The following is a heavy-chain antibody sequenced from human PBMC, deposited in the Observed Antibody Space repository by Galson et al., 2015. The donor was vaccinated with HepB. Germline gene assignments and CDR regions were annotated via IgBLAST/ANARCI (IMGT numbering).Heavy chain of an antibody. D-gene: IGHD4/OR15-4a*01. Sequence: SLRLSCAASGFTFDDYAMHWVRQAPGKGLEWVSGISWNSGSIGYADSVKGRFTISRDNAKNSLYLQMNSLRAEDTALYYCAKDFALGYMVPGWDGHLFDAFDIWGQGTMVTVSS. CDR3: AKDFALGYMVPGWDGHLFDAFDI. CDR1: GFTFDDYA. CDR2: ISWNSGSI. J-gene: IGHJ3*02. V-gene: IGHV3-9*01.